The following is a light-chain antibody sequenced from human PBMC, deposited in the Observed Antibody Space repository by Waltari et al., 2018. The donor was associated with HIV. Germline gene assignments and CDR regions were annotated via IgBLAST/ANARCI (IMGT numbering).Light chain of an antibody. CDR2: GTS. Sequence: EIVLTQSPGTLSLSPGERATLSCRASQSLSSKYLAWYQQRPGQAPRLLIYGTSDRATDIPDRFSGSGSVTDVTLTITRLEPEDSAVYHCQQYHQSPSFGQGTKLEI. J-gene: IGKJ2*01. V-gene: IGKV3-20*01. CDR3: QQYHQSPS. CDR1: QSLSSKY.